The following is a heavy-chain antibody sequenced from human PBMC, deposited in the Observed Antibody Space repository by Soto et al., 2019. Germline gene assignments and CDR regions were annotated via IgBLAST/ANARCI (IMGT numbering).Heavy chain of an antibody. V-gene: IGHV1-46*02. CDR3: ARISCKGGSCYFDFDH. CDR1: GYSFKDHY. Sequence: ASVKVSCKASGYSFKDHYMHWVRQAPGRGLEWVGIINPSGEHTNYAQQFRGRVAMTRDTSTSTAYMELRSLRSEDTAVYFCARISCKGGSCYFDFDHWGQGTLVTVS. CDR2: INPSGEHT. D-gene: IGHD2-15*01. J-gene: IGHJ4*02.